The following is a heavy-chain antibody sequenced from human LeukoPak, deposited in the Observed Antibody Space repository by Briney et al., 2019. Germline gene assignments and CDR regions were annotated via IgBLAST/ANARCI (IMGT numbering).Heavy chain of an antibody. CDR2: INPNSGGT. V-gene: IGHV1-2*06. D-gene: IGHD6-19*01. J-gene: IGHJ6*02. Sequence: PTASVKVSCKASGYTFTGYYMHWVRQAPGQGLEWMGRINPNSGGTNYAQKFQGRVTMTRDTSISTAYMELSRLRSDDTAVYYCAREDGLAVASSYYYYGMDVWGQGTTVTVSS. CDR1: GYTFTGYY. CDR3: AREDGLAVASSYYYYGMDV.